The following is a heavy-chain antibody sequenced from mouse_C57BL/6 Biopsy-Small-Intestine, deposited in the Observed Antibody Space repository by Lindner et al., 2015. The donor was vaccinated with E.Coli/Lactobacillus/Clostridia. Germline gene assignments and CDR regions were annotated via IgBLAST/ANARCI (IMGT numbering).Heavy chain of an antibody. CDR2: IYPRGGST. CDR3: ARRLPYAMDY. V-gene: IGHV1-81*01. J-gene: IGHJ4*01. CDR1: GYTFTSYA. Sequence: VQLQESGAELARPGASVKLSCKASGYTFTSYAISWVKQRTGQGLEWIGEIYPRGGSTYYNEKFKGKATLTADKSSSTAYMELRSLTSEDSAAYFCARRLPYAMDYWGQGTSVTVSS.